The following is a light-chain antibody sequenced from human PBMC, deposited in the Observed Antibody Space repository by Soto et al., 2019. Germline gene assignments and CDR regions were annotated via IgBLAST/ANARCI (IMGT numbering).Light chain of an antibody. Sequence: DIQMTQSPSSVSASIGDRVTITCRASQSIGSRLAWYQQKQGRPPTLLIYGASSLHSGVTSRFSGSGSWTDFTPTITSLLAEDSATVYYQQANSFSFTFGPGTKVDIK. CDR3: QQANSFSFT. J-gene: IGKJ3*01. V-gene: IGKV1-12*02. CDR1: QSIGSR. CDR2: GAS.